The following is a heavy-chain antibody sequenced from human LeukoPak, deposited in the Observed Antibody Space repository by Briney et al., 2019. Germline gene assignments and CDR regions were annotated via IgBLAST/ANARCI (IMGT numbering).Heavy chain of an antibody. CDR1: GFTFSTYA. V-gene: IGHV3-23*01. CDR3: AKRRVGGDAFDI. CDR2: SSGSGSST. Sequence: PGGSLRLSCAAFGFTFSTYAMSWVRQAPGKGLEWVSVSSGSGSSTYYADSVKGRFTISRDNSKNTLYLQMSSLRAEDTAVYYCAKRRVGGDAFDIWGQGTVVTVSS. J-gene: IGHJ3*02. D-gene: IGHD4-23*01.